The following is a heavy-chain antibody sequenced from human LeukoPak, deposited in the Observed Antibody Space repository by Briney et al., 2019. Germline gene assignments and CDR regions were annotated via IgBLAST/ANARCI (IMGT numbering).Heavy chain of an antibody. CDR1: GFTFNNAW. CDR2: SYSGGTS. Sequence: GGSLRLSCAASGFTFNNAWMSWVRQAPGKGLEWVAVSYSGGTSQYAESVKGRFTISRDNSKNMLYLQMNSLRAEDTALYYCARVWELSFDYWGQGTLVTVSS. D-gene: IGHD1-26*01. V-gene: IGHV3-53*01. J-gene: IGHJ4*02. CDR3: ARVWELSFDY.